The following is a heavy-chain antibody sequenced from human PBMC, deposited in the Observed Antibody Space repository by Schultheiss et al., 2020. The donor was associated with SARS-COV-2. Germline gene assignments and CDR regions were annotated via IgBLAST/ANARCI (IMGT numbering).Heavy chain of an antibody. Sequence: ASVKVSCKASGYTFTGYYMHWVRQAPGQGLEWMGWINPNSGGTNYAQKFQGRVTMTRDTSISTASMELSRLRSEDTAVYYCAKDRIEVATTFDYWGQGTLVTVSS. CDR3: AKDRIEVATTFDY. V-gene: IGHV1-2*02. CDR1: GYTFTGYY. J-gene: IGHJ4*02. CDR2: INPNSGGT. D-gene: IGHD6-19*01.